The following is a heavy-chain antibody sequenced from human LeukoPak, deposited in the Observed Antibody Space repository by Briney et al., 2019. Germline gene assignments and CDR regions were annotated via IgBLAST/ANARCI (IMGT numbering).Heavy chain of an antibody. CDR1: GFTSTNSA. V-gene: IGHV1-58*02. J-gene: IGHJ4*02. CDR2: IVVGSANT. Sequence: TSVKVSCKASGFTSTNSAMHWVRQARGQRLEWIGWIVVGSANTNYAQKFQERVTITRDMSTSTAYMELSSLRSEDTAVYYCAADLQAAGDLDYWGQGTLVTVSS. CDR3: AADLQAAGDLDY. D-gene: IGHD6-13*01.